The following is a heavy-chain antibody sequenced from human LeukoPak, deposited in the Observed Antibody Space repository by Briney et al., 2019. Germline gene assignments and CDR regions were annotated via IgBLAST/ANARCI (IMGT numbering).Heavy chain of an antibody. Sequence: PSETLSLTCAVYGGSFSGYYWSWIRRPPGKGLEWIGEINHSGSTNYNPSLKSRVTISVDTSKNQFSLKLSSVTAADTAVYYCARGLPRGGYCSSTSCYTDFDYWGQGTLVTVSS. CDR3: ARGLPRGGYCSSTSCYTDFDY. CDR2: INHSGST. CDR1: GGSFSGYY. D-gene: IGHD2-2*02. J-gene: IGHJ4*02. V-gene: IGHV4-34*01.